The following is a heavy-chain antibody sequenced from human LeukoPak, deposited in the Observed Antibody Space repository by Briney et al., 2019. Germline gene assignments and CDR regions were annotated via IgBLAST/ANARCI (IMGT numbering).Heavy chain of an antibody. CDR2: ISGSGGST. V-gene: IGHV3-23*01. D-gene: IGHD5-18*01. CDR1: GFTFSSYA. CDR3: AKHLGYSYGSGWFDP. J-gene: IGHJ5*02. Sequence: GGSLRLSCAASGFTFSSYAMSWVRQAPGKGLEWVSAISGSGGSTYYADSVKGRFTISRDNSKNTLYLQMNSLRAEDTAVYYCAKHLGYSYGSGWFDPWGQGTLVTVSS.